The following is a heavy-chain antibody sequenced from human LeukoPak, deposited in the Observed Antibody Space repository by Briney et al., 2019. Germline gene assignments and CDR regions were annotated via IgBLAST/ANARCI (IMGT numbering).Heavy chain of an antibody. CDR3: AKDDYFDY. Sequence: GGSLRLSCAASGFTFSSYAMHWVRQAPGKGLEWVAVISYDGSNKYYADSVKGRFTISRDNSKNTLYLQMNSLRAEDTAVYYCAKDDYFDYWGQGTLVTVSS. CDR1: GFTFSSYA. J-gene: IGHJ4*02. V-gene: IGHV3-30*04. CDR2: ISYDGSNK.